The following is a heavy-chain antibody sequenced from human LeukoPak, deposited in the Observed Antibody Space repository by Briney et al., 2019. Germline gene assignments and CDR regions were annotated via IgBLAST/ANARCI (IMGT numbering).Heavy chain of an antibody. CDR1: GGSISSSNYY. V-gene: IGHV4-39*07. CDR3: ATLYYFDY. CDR2: IYYSGST. J-gene: IGHJ4*02. D-gene: IGHD3-16*01. Sequence: PSETLSLTCTVSGGSISSSNYYWGWIRQPPGKGLEWIGSIYYSGSTYYNPSLKSRVTISVDTSKNQFSLKLSSVTAADTAVYYCATLYYFDYWGQGTLVTVSS.